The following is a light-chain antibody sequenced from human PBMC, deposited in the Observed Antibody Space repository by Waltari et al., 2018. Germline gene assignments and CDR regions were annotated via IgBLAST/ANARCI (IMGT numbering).Light chain of an antibody. CDR2: LGS. CDR1: QSLLHSNGHTY. Sequence: DIVMTQTPLSLPVTPGEPASISCRSSQSLLHSNGHTYLFWYVQKPGQSPQLLIYLGSNRASGVPDRFSGSGSGTDFTLIISRVEAEDVGIYYCLQDIQLPYSFGQGTKVEIK. CDR3: LQDIQLPYS. V-gene: IGKV2-28*01. J-gene: IGKJ2*03.